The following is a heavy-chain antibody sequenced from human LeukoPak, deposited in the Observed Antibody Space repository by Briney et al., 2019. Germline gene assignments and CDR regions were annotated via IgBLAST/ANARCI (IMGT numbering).Heavy chain of an antibody. J-gene: IGHJ4*02. V-gene: IGHV3-11*01. D-gene: IGHD1-20*01. Sequence: GSLRLSCAASGFTFSDYYMSWIRQAPGKGLEWVSYISSTVITTYYADSVKGRSTISRDNAKNSLYLQMNSLRAEDTAVYYCVRSVYNWNDVDYWGQGTLVTVSS. CDR1: GFTFSDYY. CDR3: VRSVYNWNDVDY. CDR2: ISSTVITT.